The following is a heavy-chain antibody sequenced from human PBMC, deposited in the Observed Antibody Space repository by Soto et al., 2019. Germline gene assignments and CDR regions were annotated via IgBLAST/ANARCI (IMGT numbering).Heavy chain of an antibody. Sequence: PGESLKISCECSGYNFATYWIGWVRQMPGRGLEWMGVIYPADSDTRYSPSFQGQVTISADKSISTAYLQWSSLKASDTAIYYCARIYGDYIKFDYWGQGTLVTVSS. CDR3: ARIYGDYIKFDY. CDR2: IYPADSDT. D-gene: IGHD4-17*01. J-gene: IGHJ4*02. V-gene: IGHV5-51*01. CDR1: GYNFATYW.